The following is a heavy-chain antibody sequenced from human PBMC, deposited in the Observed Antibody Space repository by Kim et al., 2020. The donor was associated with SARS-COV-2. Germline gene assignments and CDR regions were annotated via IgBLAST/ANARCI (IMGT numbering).Heavy chain of an antibody. CDR3: ARGGATMVRGTSWGFDY. CDR1: GGSFSGYY. CDR2: INHSGST. D-gene: IGHD3-10*01. V-gene: IGHV4-34*01. J-gene: IGHJ4*02. Sequence: SETLSLTCAVYGGSFSGYYWSWIRQPPGKGLEWIGEINHSGSTNYNPSLKSRVTISVDTSKNQFSLKLSSVTAADTAVYYCARGGATMVRGTSWGFDYWGQGTLVTVSS.